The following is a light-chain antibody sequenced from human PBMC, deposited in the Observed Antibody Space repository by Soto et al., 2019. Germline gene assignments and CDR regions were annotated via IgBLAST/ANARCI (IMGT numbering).Light chain of an antibody. CDR1: QSIGDW. CDR3: QQYDTYTWT. V-gene: IGKV1-5*03. CDR2: KAS. Sequence: DIQMTQSPPTLSASVGDRVTITCRASQSIGDWLAWYQQKPGKAPKLLIYKASSLESGVPSRFSGSGSGTEFTLTISSLQPDDSANYYCQQYDTYTWTFGQGTKVEIK. J-gene: IGKJ1*01.